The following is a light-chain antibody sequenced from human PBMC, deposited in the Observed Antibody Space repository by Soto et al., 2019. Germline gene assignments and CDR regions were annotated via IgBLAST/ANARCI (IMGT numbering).Light chain of an antibody. CDR3: LQHNSYPLT. J-gene: IGKJ5*01. CDR2: TSC. CDR1: QGIGND. V-gene: IGKV1-17*01. Sequence: DIQMTQSPSSLSASVGDRVTITCRASQGIGNDLGWYQQKPGKAHKRLIYTSCILQRGVPSRFSGSGSRPEFTLTLSSMQPEDFATYSCLQHNSYPLTFVQGTRLEIK.